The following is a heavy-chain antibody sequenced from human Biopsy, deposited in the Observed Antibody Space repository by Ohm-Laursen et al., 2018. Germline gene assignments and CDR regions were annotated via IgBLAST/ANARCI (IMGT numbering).Heavy chain of an antibody. Sequence: TLSLTCTVSGGSISSGGSYWSWIRQRPGKGLEWIGYIFNSANTYYNPSLKNLITISGDTSKNQFSLKLNSVTAADTAVYYCARVDYFDSNGYFWFDPWGQGTLVTVSS. CDR1: GGSISSGGSY. CDR2: IFNSANT. V-gene: IGHV4-31*01. CDR3: ARVDYFDSNGYFWFDP. J-gene: IGHJ5*02. D-gene: IGHD3-22*01.